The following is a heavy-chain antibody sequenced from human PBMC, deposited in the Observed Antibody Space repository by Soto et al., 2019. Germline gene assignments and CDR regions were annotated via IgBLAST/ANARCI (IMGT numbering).Heavy chain of an antibody. CDR2: XXPXXXXX. CDR3: DSSGYTRCFDY. Sequence: GESLKISCKASGYKFTDYWIVWVRQLPGKGLEGXGLXXPXXXXXRXXPSFEGQVTISSDKSISTVYLHWSSLKASDTATYFSDSSGYTRCFDYWGQGTLVTVSS. CDR1: GYKFTDYW. V-gene: IGHV5-51*01. D-gene: IGHD3-22*01. J-gene: IGHJ4*02.